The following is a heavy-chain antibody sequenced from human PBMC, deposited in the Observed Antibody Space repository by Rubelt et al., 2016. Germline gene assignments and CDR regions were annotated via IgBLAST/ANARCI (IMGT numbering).Heavy chain of an antibody. CDR2: INHSGST. Sequence: QVQLQQWGAGLLKPSETLSLTCAVYGGSFSGYYWSWIRQPPGKGLEWIGEINHSGSTNYNPSLKSRVTISVDTSKNQFSLKLSAVTAADTAVYYCARGSPPGYWGQGTLVTVSS. CDR3: ARGSPPGY. V-gene: IGHV4-34*01. CDR1: GGSFSGYY. J-gene: IGHJ4*02.